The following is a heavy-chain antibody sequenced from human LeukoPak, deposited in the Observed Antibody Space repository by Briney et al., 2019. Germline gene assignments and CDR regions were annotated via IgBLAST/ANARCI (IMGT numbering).Heavy chain of an antibody. D-gene: IGHD5-24*01. J-gene: IGHJ4*02. CDR1: GFSFSVYE. Sequence: PGGSLRLSCAASGFSFSVYEMHWVRQAPGKGLEWISDISSSGTTPYYADSVKGRFTISRDNAKNTLYLQMNSLRAEDTAVYYCARSRVEMATSLLDYWGQGTLVTVSS. CDR2: ISSSGTTP. V-gene: IGHV3-48*03. CDR3: ARSRVEMATSLLDY.